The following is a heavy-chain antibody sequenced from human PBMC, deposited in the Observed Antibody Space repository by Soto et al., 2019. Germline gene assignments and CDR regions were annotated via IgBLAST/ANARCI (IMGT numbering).Heavy chain of an antibody. V-gene: IGHV4-31*03. CDR3: ARGLMRSTIHFDF. CDR1: GDSISSGVYS. Sequence: QVQLQESGPGLVKPSQTLSLTCSVSGDSISSGVYSWNWIRQHPGKGLEWIGYIYDSGSTHSNPFLRSRLTISVDTSKNQFSLKVNSVTAADTAVYYCARGLMRSTIHFDFWGQGTLVTFSS. CDR2: IYDSGST. D-gene: IGHD2-2*01. J-gene: IGHJ4*02.